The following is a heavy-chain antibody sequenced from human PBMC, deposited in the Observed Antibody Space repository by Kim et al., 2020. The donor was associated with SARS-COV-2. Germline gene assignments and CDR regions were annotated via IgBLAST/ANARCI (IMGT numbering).Heavy chain of an antibody. CDR1: GFTFNSYA. Sequence: GGSLRLSCAVSGFTFNSYAMSWVRQGPGEGLEWVSSISGSGGKTYYADSVKGRFTIPRDNSKSTLYLQMNSLRAEDTAMYFCAKDPKHSGGWSDERDWGQGTLVTVSS. J-gene: IGHJ4*02. CDR2: ISGSGGKT. V-gene: IGHV3-23*01. D-gene: IGHD2-15*01. CDR3: AKDPKHSGGWSDERD.